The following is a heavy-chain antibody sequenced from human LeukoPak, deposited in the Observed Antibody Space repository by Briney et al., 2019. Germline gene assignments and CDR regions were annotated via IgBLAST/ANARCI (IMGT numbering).Heavy chain of an antibody. CDR1: GFTFSSYS. Sequence: SGGSLRLSCAASGFTFSSYSMNWVRQAPGKGLEWVSYISSSSSTIYYADSVKGRFTISRDNAKNSLYLQMNSLRAEDTAVYYCARDGRGMTTVAWGQGTLVTVSS. CDR3: ARDGRGMTTVA. V-gene: IGHV3-48*01. D-gene: IGHD4-23*01. J-gene: IGHJ5*02. CDR2: ISSSSSTI.